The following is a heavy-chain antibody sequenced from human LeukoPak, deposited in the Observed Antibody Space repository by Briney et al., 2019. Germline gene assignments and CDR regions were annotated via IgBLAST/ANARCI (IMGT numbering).Heavy chain of an antibody. CDR2: FDPEDGEP. J-gene: IGHJ4*02. Sequence: ASVKVSCKVSGYTFTELSMHWVRQAPGKGHEWMGGFDPEDGEPIYAQKFQGRVTMTEDTSTDTAYMELSSLRSEDTAVYYCATDQYYDILTARTPTELDYWGQGTLVTVSS. CDR3: ATDQYYDILTARTPTELDY. CDR1: GYTFTELS. V-gene: IGHV1-24*01. D-gene: IGHD3-9*01.